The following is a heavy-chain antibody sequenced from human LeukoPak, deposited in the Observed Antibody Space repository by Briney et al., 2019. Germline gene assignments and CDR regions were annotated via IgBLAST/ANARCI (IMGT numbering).Heavy chain of an antibody. CDR3: ARITTNGYFEY. CDR1: GFTFSSFW. J-gene: IGHJ4*02. CDR2: IKYDESEK. Sequence: PGGSLRLSCAASGFTFSSFWMGWVRQAPGKGLEWVASIKYDESEKHYVDSVKGRFTVSGDNAKNSLYLQMNNLRAEDTAVYFCARITTNGYFEYWGQGTLVTVSS. D-gene: IGHD1-1*01. V-gene: IGHV3-7*01.